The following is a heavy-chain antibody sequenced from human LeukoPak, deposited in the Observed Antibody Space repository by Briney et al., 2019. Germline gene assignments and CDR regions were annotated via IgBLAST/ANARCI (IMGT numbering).Heavy chain of an antibody. J-gene: IGHJ4*02. D-gene: IGHD6-13*01. CDR2: ISYDGSKK. Sequence: GGSLRLSCAASGFTFSSYAMSWVRQAPGKGLEWVAVISYDGSKKYYGDSVKGRFTISRDNSKNTLYLQMNSLRAEDTAVYYCAKDLVSSSSTGDYWGQGTLVTVSS. CDR1: GFTFSSYA. V-gene: IGHV3-30*18. CDR3: AKDLVSSSSTGDY.